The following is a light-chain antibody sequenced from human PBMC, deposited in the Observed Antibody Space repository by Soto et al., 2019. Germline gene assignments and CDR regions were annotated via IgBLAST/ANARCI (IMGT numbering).Light chain of an antibody. J-gene: IGKJ1*01. Sequence: VLTQSPATLSLSPGDRATLSCRAGQNINNFIAWYQHKPGQAPRLLIYDASNRSTGIPGRFSGSGSGTDFTLTITSLESEYFAVYYCQHRGRFGQGTKVDIK. V-gene: IGKV3-11*01. CDR2: DAS. CDR1: QNINNF. CDR3: QHRGR.